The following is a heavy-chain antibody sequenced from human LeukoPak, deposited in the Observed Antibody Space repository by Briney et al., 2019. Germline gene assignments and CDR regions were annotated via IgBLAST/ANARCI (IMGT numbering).Heavy chain of an antibody. CDR1: GGSISSGGYY. V-gene: IGHV4-30-2*01. CDR2: IYHSGST. J-gene: IGHJ6*02. CDR3: AREVAGYYYGMDV. Sequence: PSQTLSLTCTVSGGSISSGGYYWSWIRQPPGKGLEWIGYIYHSGSTYYSPSLKSRVTISVDRSKNQFSLKLSSVTAADTAVYYCAREVAGYYYGMDVWGQGTTVTVSS. D-gene: IGHD6-19*01.